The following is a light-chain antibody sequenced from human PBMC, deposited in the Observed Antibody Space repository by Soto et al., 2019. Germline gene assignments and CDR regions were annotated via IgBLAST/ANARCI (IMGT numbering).Light chain of an antibody. CDR2: DVS. CDR3: SSYTNTSTLV. CDR1: SSDVGAYNL. V-gene: IGLV2-14*02. Sequence: QSVLTQPASVSGSPGQSITISCTGTSSDVGAYNLVSWYQQHPGRAPKLFIFDVSDRPSGVSDRFSGSKSGNTASLTISGPQAEDEASYYCSSYTNTSTLVFGGGTKLTVL. J-gene: IGLJ3*02.